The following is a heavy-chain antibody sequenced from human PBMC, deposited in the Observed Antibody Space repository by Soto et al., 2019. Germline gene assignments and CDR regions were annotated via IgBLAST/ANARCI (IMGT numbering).Heavy chain of an antibody. D-gene: IGHD5-12*01. CDR1: VFTVISNY. Sequence: GWSLRLSCASSVFTVISNYMSWVRQAPGKGLEWVSVIYSGGSTYYADSVKGRFTISRDNSKNTLYLQMNSLRAEDTAVYYCARDSVVATISGYYYGMDVWGQGTTVTV. CDR3: ARDSVVATISGYYYGMDV. J-gene: IGHJ6*02. CDR2: IYSGGST. V-gene: IGHV3-53*01.